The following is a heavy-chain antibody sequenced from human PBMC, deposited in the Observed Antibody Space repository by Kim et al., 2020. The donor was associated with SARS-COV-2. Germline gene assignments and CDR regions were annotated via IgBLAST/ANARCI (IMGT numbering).Heavy chain of an antibody. J-gene: IGHJ4*02. Sequence: YATDVRGRFTISRDDSRNTAYLQMNSLKTEDTAVYYCAERWEGQGIYYSFWGQGTLVTVSS. V-gene: IGHV3-73*01. D-gene: IGHD3-10*01. CDR3: AERWEGQGIYYSF.